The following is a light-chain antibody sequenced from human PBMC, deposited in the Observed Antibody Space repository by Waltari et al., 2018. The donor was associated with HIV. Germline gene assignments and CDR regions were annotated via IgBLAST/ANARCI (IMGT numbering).Light chain of an antibody. Sequence: DIVMTQSPDSLAVSLGETATINCKSSQSVLYSSDNKNYLAWSQQKPGPPPKLLIYWASTREYGVPDRFSGCGSGTDCTLTISSLQAEEAAVYYCHQYDSAPWTFGQGTKVEI. V-gene: IGKV4-1*01. CDR2: WAS. J-gene: IGKJ1*01. CDR3: HQYDSAPWT. CDR1: QSVLYSSDNKNY.